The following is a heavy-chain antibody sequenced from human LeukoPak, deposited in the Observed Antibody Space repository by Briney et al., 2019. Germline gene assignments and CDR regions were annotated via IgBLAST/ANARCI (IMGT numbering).Heavy chain of an antibody. D-gene: IGHD1-26*01. Sequence: KTSETLSLTCTVSGGSIGLYYWAWIRQPPGKGLEWIGYIFHTGSTNYNPSLKSRLTISVDTSRNQFSLRLSSVTAADTAVYYCARHQHAGREHYYGIDVWGQGTTVSVSS. CDR1: GGSIGLYY. CDR2: IFHTGST. CDR3: ARHQHAGREHYYGIDV. J-gene: IGHJ6*02. V-gene: IGHV4-59*08.